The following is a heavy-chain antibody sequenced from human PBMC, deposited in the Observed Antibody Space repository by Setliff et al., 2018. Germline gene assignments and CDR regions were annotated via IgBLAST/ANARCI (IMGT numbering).Heavy chain of an antibody. D-gene: IGHD3-10*01. J-gene: IGHJ6*03. Sequence: PSETLSLTCEVSGGSLRSNFWGWIRQPPGKGLEWIGSTYYSGDTSYNPSLKSRVTMSVDMSRNQFSLKLSSVTAADTAVYSCARHVGIRGRGYNYYYYYMDVWGKGTTVTVSS. V-gene: IGHV4-39*01. CDR3: ARHVGIRGRGYNYYYYYMDV. CDR2: TYYSGDT. CDR1: GGSLRSNF.